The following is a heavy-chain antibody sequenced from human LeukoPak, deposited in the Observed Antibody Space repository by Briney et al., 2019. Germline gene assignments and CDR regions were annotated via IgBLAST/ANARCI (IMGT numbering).Heavy chain of an antibody. J-gene: IGHJ4*02. Sequence: GGSLRLSCAASGFAFSSYWMSWGREAPGHGLEWVANIKQDGSEKYYVDSVKGRFTISRNNAKNSLYLQMNSLRAEDTALYYCASGRQLGYWGQGTLVTVSS. CDR1: GFAFSSYW. CDR2: IKQDGSEK. D-gene: IGHD3-16*01. CDR3: ASGRQLGY. V-gene: IGHV3-7*01.